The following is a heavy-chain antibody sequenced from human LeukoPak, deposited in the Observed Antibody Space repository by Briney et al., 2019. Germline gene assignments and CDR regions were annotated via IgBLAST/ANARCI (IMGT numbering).Heavy chain of an antibody. CDR3: ARRVITGWFDAFDI. Sequence: KPSETLSLTCTVSGGSISSYYWSWIRQPPGKGLEWIGYIYYSGSTNYNPSLKSRVTISVDTSKNQFSLKLSSVTAADTAVYYCARRVITGWFDAFDIWGQGQWSPSLQ. CDR1: GGSISSYY. CDR2: IYYSGST. V-gene: IGHV4-59*01. J-gene: IGHJ3*02. D-gene: IGHD2-21*01.